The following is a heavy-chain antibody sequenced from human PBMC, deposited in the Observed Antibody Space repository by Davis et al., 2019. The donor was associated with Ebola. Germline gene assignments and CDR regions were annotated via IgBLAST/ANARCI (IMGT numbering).Heavy chain of an antibody. CDR3: ARGLGDYLLYGVGYYYYAMDV. CDR2: IKQDGSEK. J-gene: IGHJ6*02. Sequence: GESLKISCAASGFTFSSYWMSWVRQAPGKGLEWVANIKQDGSEKYYVDSVKGRFTISRDNAKNSLYLQMDSLRAEDTAVYFCARGLGDYLLYGVGYYYYAMDVWGQGTTVTVSS. D-gene: IGHD4-17*01. V-gene: IGHV3-7*03. CDR1: GFTFSSYW.